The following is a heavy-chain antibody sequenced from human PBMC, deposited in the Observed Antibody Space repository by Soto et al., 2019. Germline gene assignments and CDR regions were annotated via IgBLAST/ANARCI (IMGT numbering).Heavy chain of an antibody. V-gene: IGHV1-18*01. Sequence: ASVKVSCKASGYSFTSTGISWVRQAPGQGPEWMGWTSTFNGEAKYAQKLQGRVTMTTDTSTTTAYMELRSLKTEDTAVYYCVRAMYYTDSSGYTRCFDYWGQGTLVTVSS. CDR1: GYSFTSTG. CDR2: TSTFNGEA. CDR3: VRAMYYTDSSGYTRCFDY. D-gene: IGHD3-22*01. J-gene: IGHJ4*02.